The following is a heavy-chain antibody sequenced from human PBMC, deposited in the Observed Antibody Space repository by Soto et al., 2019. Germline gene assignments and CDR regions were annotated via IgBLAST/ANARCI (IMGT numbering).Heavy chain of an antibody. CDR1: GDSIISSDFY. V-gene: IGHV4-39*07. J-gene: IGHJ5*02. D-gene: IGHD3-3*01. Sequence: PSETLSLTCTVSGDSIISSDFYWGWVRQPPGKGLEWIGSIFYLGSSYYNPSLKSRVTISVDKSKNQFSLKLSSVTAADTAVYYCARVVTTNWFDPWGQGTLVTVSS. CDR3: ARVVTTNWFDP. CDR2: IFYLGSS.